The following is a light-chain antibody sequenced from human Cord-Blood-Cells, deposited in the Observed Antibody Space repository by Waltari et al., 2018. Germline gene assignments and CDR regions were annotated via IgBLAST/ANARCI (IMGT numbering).Light chain of an antibody. CDR3: CSYAGSSNWV. V-gene: IGLV2-23*01. Sequence: QSALTQPASVSGSPGQSLTISCTGTSSAVGSYNLVSWYQQHPGKAPKPMIYEGSTRPSGVSNRFSGSKSGNTASLTISGLQAEDEADYYCCSYAGSSNWVFGGGTKLTVL. J-gene: IGLJ3*02. CDR1: SSAVGSYNL. CDR2: EGS.